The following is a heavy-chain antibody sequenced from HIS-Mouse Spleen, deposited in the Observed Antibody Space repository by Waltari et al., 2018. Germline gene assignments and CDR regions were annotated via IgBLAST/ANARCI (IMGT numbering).Heavy chain of an antibody. CDR2: INHSGST. CDR1: GGSFSGYY. D-gene: IGHD3-9*01. V-gene: IGHV4-34*01. Sequence: QVQLQQWGAGLLKPSETLSLTCAVYGGSFSGYYWSWSRQPPGKGLEWIGEINHSGSTNYNPSLKSRVTISVDTSKNQFSLKLSSVTAADTAVYYCARGATGDAFDIWGQGTMVTVSS. J-gene: IGHJ3*02. CDR3: ARGATGDAFDI.